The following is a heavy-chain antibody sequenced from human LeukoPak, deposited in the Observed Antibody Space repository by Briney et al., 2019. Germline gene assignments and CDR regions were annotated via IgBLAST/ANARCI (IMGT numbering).Heavy chain of an antibody. V-gene: IGHV3-9*01. CDR1: EFTFDDYA. D-gene: IGHD2-2*01. Sequence: GGSMRLSCAYSEFTFDDYAMHWVRQAPGKGMEWVSGISWNSGSIGYADSVKGRFTISRDNAKNSLYLQMNSLRAEDTALYYCAKGRDKYQLLSKNWFDPWGQGTLVTVSS. J-gene: IGHJ5*02. CDR3: AKGRDKYQLLSKNWFDP. CDR2: ISWNSGSI.